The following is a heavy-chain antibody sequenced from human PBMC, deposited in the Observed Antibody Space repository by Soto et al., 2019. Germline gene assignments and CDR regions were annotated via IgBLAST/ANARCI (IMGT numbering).Heavy chain of an antibody. J-gene: IGHJ6*02. D-gene: IGHD6-6*01. CDR2: ISYDGSNK. CDR3: ARDLAPTIAARSPHYYGMDV. CDR1: GFTFSSYA. Sequence: SLRLSCAASGFTFSSYAMHWVRQAAGKGLEWVAVISYDGSNKYYADSVKGRFTISRDNSKNTLYLQMNSLRAEDTAVYYCARDLAPTIAARSPHYYGMDVWGQGTTVTVS. V-gene: IGHV3-30-3*01.